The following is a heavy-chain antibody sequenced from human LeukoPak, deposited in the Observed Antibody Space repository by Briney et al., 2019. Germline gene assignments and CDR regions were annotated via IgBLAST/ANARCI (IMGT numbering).Heavy chain of an antibody. CDR2: INHSGST. V-gene: IGHV4-34*01. Sequence: SETLSLTCAVYGGSFSGYYWSWIRQPPGKGLEWIGEINHSGSTNYNPSLKSRATISVDTSKNQFSLKLSSVTAADTAVYYCARGSSPVYYWGQGTLVTVSS. D-gene: IGHD6-6*01. CDR1: GGSFSGYY. CDR3: ARGSSPVYY. J-gene: IGHJ4*02.